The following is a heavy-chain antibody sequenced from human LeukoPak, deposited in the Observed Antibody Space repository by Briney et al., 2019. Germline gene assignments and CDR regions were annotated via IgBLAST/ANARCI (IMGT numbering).Heavy chain of an antibody. CDR2: ITSTSATI. J-gene: IGHJ3*02. Sequence: LPGTSLRLSCAASGFSFNKDAMHWVRQAPGKGLEWVSYITSTSATIYYADSVKGRFTISRDNSKNTLYLQMGSLRAEDMAVYYCARASGPWGPHAFDIWGQGTMVTVSS. D-gene: IGHD1-26*01. CDR3: ARASGPWGPHAFDI. CDR1: GFSFNKDA. V-gene: IGHV3-48*01.